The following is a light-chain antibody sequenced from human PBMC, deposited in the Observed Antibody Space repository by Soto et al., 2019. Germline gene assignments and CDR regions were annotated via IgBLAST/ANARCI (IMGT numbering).Light chain of an antibody. V-gene: IGKV3-15*01. Sequence: EIVMTQSPATLSGSPGERATLSCRASHSVSSNLAWYQQKHGQAPRLLIYDASTRATGIPARFSGSGSGREFTLTISSLQSEDFAVYYCQQYNNWPPYTFGQGTKLEIK. J-gene: IGKJ2*01. CDR2: DAS. CDR3: QQYNNWPPYT. CDR1: HSVSSN.